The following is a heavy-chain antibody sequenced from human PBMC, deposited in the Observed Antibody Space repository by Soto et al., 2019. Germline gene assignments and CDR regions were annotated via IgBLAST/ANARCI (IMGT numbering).Heavy chain of an antibody. D-gene: IGHD1-26*01. CDR2: VNWNGGST. V-gene: IGHV3-20*04. Sequence: SGGFLRLSCAASGFSFSSYGMHWVRQAPGKGLEWVSGVNWNGGSTGYADSVKGRFTISRDNAKNSLYLQMNSLRAEDTAFYYCVRGASLNFDYWGQGTLVTVSS. J-gene: IGHJ4*02. CDR3: VRGASLNFDY. CDR1: GFSFSSYG.